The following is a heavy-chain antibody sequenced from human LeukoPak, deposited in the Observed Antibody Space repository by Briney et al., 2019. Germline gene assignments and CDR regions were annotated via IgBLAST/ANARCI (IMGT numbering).Heavy chain of an antibody. CDR3: ARGGGLDV. CDR2: ITGSGSST. D-gene: IGHD3-16*01. Sequence: GGSLRLSCAGSGFTFSNYAMSWVRQAPGKGLEWVSGITGSGSSTYYADSVKGRFTISRDNSKNTLYLQMSNLRAEDTAVYFCARGGGLDVWGQGATVTVSS. V-gene: IGHV3-23*01. J-gene: IGHJ6*02. CDR1: GFTFSNYA.